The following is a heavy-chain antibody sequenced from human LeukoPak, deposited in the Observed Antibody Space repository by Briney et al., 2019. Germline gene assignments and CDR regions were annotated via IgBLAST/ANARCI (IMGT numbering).Heavy chain of an antibody. V-gene: IGHV3-33*05. Sequence: LRLSCAASGFIFSHYGMHWVRQAPGKGLEWVAVIQNDASTENFADSVKGRFTISRDNCKNTVFLQMNSLRVEDTAVYYCARELSQIVWGGLDYGGQGTLVSVSS. CDR3: ARELSQIVWGGLDY. J-gene: IGHJ4*02. CDR2: IQNDASTE. CDR1: GFIFSHYG. D-gene: IGHD2-21*01.